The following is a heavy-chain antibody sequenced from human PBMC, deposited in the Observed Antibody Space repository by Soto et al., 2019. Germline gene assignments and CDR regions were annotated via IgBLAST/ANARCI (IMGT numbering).Heavy chain of an antibody. V-gene: IGHV4-30-2*01. D-gene: IGHD3-16*01. Sequence: QLQLQESGSGLVKPSQTLSLTCAVSGGSISSGNSYSWSWIRQPPGKGLEWIGSISHTGSTSYNPSLKGRVTISVDKSKNQFSLKLSSVTAADMAVYYCARAVAPYLGTWFDPWGQGTLVIVSS. J-gene: IGHJ5*02. CDR3: ARAVAPYLGTWFDP. CDR2: ISHTGST. CDR1: GGSISSGNSYS.